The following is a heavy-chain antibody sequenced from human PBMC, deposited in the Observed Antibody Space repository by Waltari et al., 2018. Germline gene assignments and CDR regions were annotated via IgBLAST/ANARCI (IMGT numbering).Heavy chain of an antibody. Sequence: EVQLVESGGGLVQPGGPLRLSCAASGFTFSNYWMHWVRQAPGKGLVGVSLINSDGSTTDYADSVKGRFTISRDNAKNTLYLQLNSLRREDTAIYYCARGSAAPGVPHWGQGTLVTVSS. CDR3: ARGSAAPGVPH. CDR2: INSDGSTT. V-gene: IGHV3-74*01. D-gene: IGHD2-15*01. J-gene: IGHJ4*02. CDR1: GFTFSNYW.